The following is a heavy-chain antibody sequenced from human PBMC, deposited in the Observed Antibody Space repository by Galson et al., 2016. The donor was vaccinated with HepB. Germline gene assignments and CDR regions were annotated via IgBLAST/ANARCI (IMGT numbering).Heavy chain of an antibody. CDR2: ISGSGGSK. CDR1: GFTFSPYA. V-gene: IGHV3-23*01. CDR3: AIEFLVQAEYGSVSY. D-gene: IGHD3-10*01. J-gene: IGHJ4*02. Sequence: SLRLSCAASGFTFSPYALNWVRQAPGKGLEWVSAISGSGGSKNYGDSVKGRFTVSRDKFKNTLYLQMNSLRAEDTALYYCAIEFLVQAEYGSVSYWGQGTLVTVSS.